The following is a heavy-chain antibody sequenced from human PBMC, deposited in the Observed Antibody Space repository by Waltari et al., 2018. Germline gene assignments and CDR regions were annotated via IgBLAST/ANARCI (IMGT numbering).Heavy chain of an antibody. CDR2: ISGSGGST. CDR1: FSSYA. Sequence: FSSYAMSWVRQAPGKGLEWVSAISGSGGSTYYADSVKGRFTISRDNSKNTLYLQMNSLRAEDTAVYYCARGGLYYYDSSGYSMGYWGQGTLVTVSS. V-gene: IGHV3-23*01. J-gene: IGHJ4*02. D-gene: IGHD3-22*01. CDR3: ARGGLYYYDSSGYSMGY.